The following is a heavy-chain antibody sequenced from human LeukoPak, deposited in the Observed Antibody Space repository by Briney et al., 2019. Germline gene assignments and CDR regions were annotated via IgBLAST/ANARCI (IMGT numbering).Heavy chain of an antibody. V-gene: IGHV1-69*04. D-gene: IGHD3-10*01. CDR1: GGTFSSYA. CDR2: IIPILGIA. Sequence: SVTVSCKASGGTFSSYAISWVRQAPGQGLEWMGRIIPILGIANYAQKFQGRVTITADKSTSTAYMELSSLRSEDTAVYYCASGHYYGSGSYFWGQGTLVTVSS. CDR3: ASGHYYGSGSYF. J-gene: IGHJ4*02.